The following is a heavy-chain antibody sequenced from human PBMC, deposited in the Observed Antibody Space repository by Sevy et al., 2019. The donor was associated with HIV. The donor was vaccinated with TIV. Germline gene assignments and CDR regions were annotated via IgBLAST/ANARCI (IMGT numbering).Heavy chain of an antibody. D-gene: IGHD3-10*01. Sequence: GGSLRLSCAASGFTFSNAWMSWVRQAPGKGLEWVGRIKSKTDGGTTDYAAPMKGRFTISRDDSKNTLYLQMNSLKTEDTAVYYCTTAVPYGSGTYYFDYWGQGTLVTVSS. CDR2: IKSKTDGGTT. CDR3: TTAVPYGSGTYYFDY. CDR1: GFTFSNAW. J-gene: IGHJ4*02. V-gene: IGHV3-15*01.